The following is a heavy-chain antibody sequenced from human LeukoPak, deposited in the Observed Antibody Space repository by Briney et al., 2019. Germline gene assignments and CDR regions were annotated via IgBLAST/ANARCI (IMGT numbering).Heavy chain of an antibody. J-gene: IGHJ6*03. Sequence: PGGSLTLSCAASGFTFAGFAMDWVRQAPGKGLEWVSVIYSGGSTYYADSVKGRFTISRDNSKNTLYLQMNSLRAEDTAVYYCARAQTINYGGKSYYYYYMDVWGKGTTVTVSS. D-gene: IGHD4-23*01. CDR2: IYSGGST. CDR3: ARAQTINYGGKSYYYYYMDV. V-gene: IGHV3-53*01. CDR1: GFTFAGFA.